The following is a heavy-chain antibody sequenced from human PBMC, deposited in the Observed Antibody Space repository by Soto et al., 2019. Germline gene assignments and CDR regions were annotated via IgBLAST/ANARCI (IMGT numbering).Heavy chain of an antibody. CDR3: ESETYFHDSSGYYQGAAFDI. D-gene: IGHD3-22*01. CDR2: ISYDGSNK. J-gene: IGHJ3*02. CDR1: GFTFSSYA. Sequence: PGGSLRLSCAASGFTFSSYAMHWVLQAPGKRLEWVAVISYDGSNKYYADSVKGRFTISRDHSKNTLYLQMNSLRAEDTAVYYCESETYFHDSSGYYQGAAFDIWGQGTMVTVSS. V-gene: IGHV3-30-3*01.